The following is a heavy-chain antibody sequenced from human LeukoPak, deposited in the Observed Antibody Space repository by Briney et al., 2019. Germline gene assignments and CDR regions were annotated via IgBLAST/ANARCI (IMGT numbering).Heavy chain of an antibody. Sequence: GGSLRLSCAASGFTFSSYWMSWVHQAPGKGLEWVANIKQDGSEKYYVDSVKGRFTISRDNAKNSLYLQMNSLRAEDTAVYYCARDSYHLDIVVVVAATHPYGAFDIWGQGTMVTVSS. CDR3: ARDSYHLDIVVVVAATHPYGAFDI. CDR2: IKQDGSEK. D-gene: IGHD2-15*01. J-gene: IGHJ3*02. CDR1: GFTFSSYW. V-gene: IGHV3-7*01.